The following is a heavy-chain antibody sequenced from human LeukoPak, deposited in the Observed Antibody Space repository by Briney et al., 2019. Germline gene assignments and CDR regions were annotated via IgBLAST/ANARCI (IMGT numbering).Heavy chain of an antibody. CDR3: ARVGPPWFGESPYFEY. CDR1: GFTFSSYS. CDR2: ISSSSSYI. Sequence: GGSLRLSCAASGFTFSSYSMNWVRQAPGKGLEWVSSISSSSSYIYYADSVKGRFTISRDNAKNSLYLQMNSLRAEDTAVYYCARVGPPWFGESPYFEYWGQGTLVTVSS. D-gene: IGHD3-10*01. V-gene: IGHV3-21*04. J-gene: IGHJ4*02.